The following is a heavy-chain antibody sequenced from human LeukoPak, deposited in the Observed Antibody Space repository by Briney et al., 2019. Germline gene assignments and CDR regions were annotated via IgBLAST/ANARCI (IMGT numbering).Heavy chain of an antibody. J-gene: IGHJ4*02. CDR1: GVTFSTCG. D-gene: IGHD5-12*01. CDR2: ISSNGNDK. CDR3: TTKVICGKYGDDYDD. Sequence: GGSLRLSCEASGVTFSTCGMHWVRQAPGKGLEWVAHISSNGNDKLYGDSVKGRFTISRDDSKSTLYLQMDSLRPDDTAIYYCTTKVICGKYGDDYDDWGQGTLVTVTS. V-gene: IGHV3-30*03.